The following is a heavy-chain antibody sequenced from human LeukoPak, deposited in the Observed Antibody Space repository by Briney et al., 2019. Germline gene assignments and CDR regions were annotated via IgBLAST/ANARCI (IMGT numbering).Heavy chain of an antibody. D-gene: IGHD3-16*01. J-gene: IGHJ4*02. CDR3: ARGGIGAFLY. CDR2: INHSGST. Sequence: KPSETLSLTCAVYGGSFSGYYWSWIRQPPGKGLEWIGEINHSGSTNYNPSLKSRVTISVDTSKNQISLKLSSVTAADTAVYYCARGGIGAFLYWGQGTLVTVSS. V-gene: IGHV4-34*01. CDR1: GGSFSGYY.